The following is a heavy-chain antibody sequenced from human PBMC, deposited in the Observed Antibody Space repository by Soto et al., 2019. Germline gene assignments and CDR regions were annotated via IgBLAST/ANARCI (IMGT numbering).Heavy chain of an antibody. J-gene: IGHJ6*02. Sequence: QVQLQESGPGLVKPSQTLSLTCTVSGGSISSGDYYWSWIRQPPGKGLEWIGYIYYSGSTYYNPCPKSGCTISVDPSKNQFPLNLSSVTAADTAVYCCAKEPVSITIFGVSGMDVWGRGTKVTVSS. D-gene: IGHD3-3*01. CDR1: GGSISSGDYY. V-gene: IGHV4-30-4*01. CDR3: AKEPVSITIFGVSGMDV. CDR2: IYYSGST.